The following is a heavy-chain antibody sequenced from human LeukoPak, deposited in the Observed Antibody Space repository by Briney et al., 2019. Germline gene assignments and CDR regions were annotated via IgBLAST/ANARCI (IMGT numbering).Heavy chain of an antibody. V-gene: IGHV3-48*03. Sequence: GGSLRLSCAASGFTCSSYEMNWVRQAPGKGLEWVSYISSSGSTIYYADSVKGRFTISRDNAKNSLYLQMNSLRAEDTAVYYCARDYPSYDSPPDDAFDIWGQGTMVTVSS. CDR3: ARDYPSYDSPPDDAFDI. D-gene: IGHD3-16*01. CDR2: ISSSGSTI. CDR1: GFTCSSYE. J-gene: IGHJ3*02.